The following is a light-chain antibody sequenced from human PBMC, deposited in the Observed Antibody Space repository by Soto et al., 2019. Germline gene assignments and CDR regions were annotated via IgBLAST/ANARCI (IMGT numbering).Light chain of an antibody. CDR2: DVS. Sequence: IVLTQSPGTLSLSPGERAALSCRASRGLSSTYLDWYQQRPGQAPRLLIYDVSSRATGIPDRFSGSGSGTDFTLTINSLEPDDVAVYYCQQYGSSPRTFGQGTKVEIK. J-gene: IGKJ1*01. CDR1: RGLSSTY. V-gene: IGKV3-20*01. CDR3: QQYGSSPRT.